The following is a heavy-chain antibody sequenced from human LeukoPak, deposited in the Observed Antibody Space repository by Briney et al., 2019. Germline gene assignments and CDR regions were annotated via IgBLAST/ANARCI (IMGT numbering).Heavy chain of an antibody. CDR2: IYYSGST. D-gene: IGHD3-16*02. V-gene: IGHV4-31*03. CDR1: GGSISSGGYY. CDR3: ASLFLRSYRYKPFDY. J-gene: IGHJ4*02. Sequence: SQTLSLTCTVSGGSISSGGYYWSWIRQHPGKGLEWIGYIYYSGSTYYNPSLKSRVTISVDTSKNQFSLKLSSVTAADTAVYYCASLFLRSYRYKPFDYWGQGTLVTVSS.